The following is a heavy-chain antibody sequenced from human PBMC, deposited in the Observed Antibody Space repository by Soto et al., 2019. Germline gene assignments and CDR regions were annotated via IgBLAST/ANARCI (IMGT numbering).Heavy chain of an antibody. J-gene: IGHJ6*02. Sequence: QVQLVQSGAEVKKPGASVKVSCKASGYTFTSYAMHWVRQAPGQRLEWMGWINAGNGNTKYSQKSQGRVTITRDTSANTAYMELSSLRSEDTAVYYCARTVGYYYGMDVWGQGTTVTVSS. CDR1: GYTFTSYA. D-gene: IGHD4-17*01. CDR3: ARTVGYYYGMDV. CDR2: INAGNGNT. V-gene: IGHV1-3*01.